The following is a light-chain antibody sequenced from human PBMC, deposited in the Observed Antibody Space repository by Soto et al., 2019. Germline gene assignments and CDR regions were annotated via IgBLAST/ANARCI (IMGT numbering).Light chain of an antibody. Sequence: EIVLTQSPDTLSLSPGERATLSCRASQSVSSSYFAWYQQKPGQAPRLLIYAASRTATGIPVRFSGSGTGTEFTLTISRLELEDVAVYYCYQYRGSPGYTFGQGTKLEIK. CDR1: QSVSSSY. J-gene: IGKJ2*01. CDR3: YQYRGSPGYT. CDR2: AAS. V-gene: IGKV3-20*01.